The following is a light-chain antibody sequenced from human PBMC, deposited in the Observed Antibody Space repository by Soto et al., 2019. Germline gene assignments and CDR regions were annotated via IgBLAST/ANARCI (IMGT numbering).Light chain of an antibody. J-gene: IGLJ1*01. Sequence: QAVVTQPPSASATPGQRVTISCSGSSSNIGSNTANWYQQLPGTAPKLLIFGNSNRPSGVPDRFSGSRSGTSASLAITGLQTEDEADYYCQSYDSSLSAYVFGSGTKLTVL. V-gene: IGLV1-44*01. CDR2: GNS. CDR1: SSNIGSNT. CDR3: QSYDSSLSAYV.